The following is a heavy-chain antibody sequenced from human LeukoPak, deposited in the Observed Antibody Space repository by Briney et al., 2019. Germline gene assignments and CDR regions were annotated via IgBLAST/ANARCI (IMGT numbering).Heavy chain of an antibody. CDR2: INHSGSA. D-gene: IGHD3-3*01. Sequence: PSETLSLTCAVYGGSFSGYYWSWIRQPPGKGLEWIGEINHSGSANYNPSLKSRVTISVDTSKNQFSLKLSSATAADTAVYYCARGASDFWSQGTLVTVSS. CDR1: GGSFSGYY. J-gene: IGHJ4*02. V-gene: IGHV4-34*01. CDR3: ARGASDF.